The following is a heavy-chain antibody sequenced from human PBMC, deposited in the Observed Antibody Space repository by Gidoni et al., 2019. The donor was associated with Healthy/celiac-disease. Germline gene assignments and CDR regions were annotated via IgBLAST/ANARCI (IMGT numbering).Heavy chain of an antibody. D-gene: IGHD3-3*01. CDR3: ARVLGDYDFWSGYYRTGGFDY. CDR1: GGSISSYY. CDR2: IYTSWVT. J-gene: IGHJ4*02. V-gene: IGHV4-4*07. Sequence: LVKPSETLSLTCTVSGGSISSYYWSWIRQPAGKGLEWIGRIYTSWVTNLNPSLKSRVPMSVDTSKNQFSLKLSSVAAADTAVYYCARVLGDYDFWSGYYRTGGFDYLGQGTLVTVSS.